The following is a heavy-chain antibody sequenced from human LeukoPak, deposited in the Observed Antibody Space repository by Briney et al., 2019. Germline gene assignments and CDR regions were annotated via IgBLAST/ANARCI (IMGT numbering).Heavy chain of an antibody. V-gene: IGHV3-23*01. CDR1: GFTFSSYA. CDR2: ISGSGGST. J-gene: IGHJ4*02. Sequence: SGGSLRLSCAASGFTFSSYAMSWVRQAPGKGLEWVSAISGSGGSTYYADSVKGRFTISRDNSKNTLYLQMNSLRAEDTAVYYCAKDECSSTSCYEARFDYWGQGTLVTVSS. D-gene: IGHD2-2*01. CDR3: AKDECSSTSCYEARFDY.